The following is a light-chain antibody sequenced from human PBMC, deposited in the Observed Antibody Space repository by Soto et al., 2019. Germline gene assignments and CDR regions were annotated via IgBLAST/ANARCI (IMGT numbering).Light chain of an antibody. V-gene: IGKV1-27*01. J-gene: IGKJ4*01. CDR1: QGMSNY. CDR3: QKYNSAPLT. CDR2: AAS. Sequence: DIQMTQSPSSLSASVGDRVTITCRASQGMSNYLAWYQQKPGKVPKLLIYAASILQSGFPSRFSGSGSGTDFTLTIISLQPEDVATYDCQKYNSAPLTFGGETKVEIK.